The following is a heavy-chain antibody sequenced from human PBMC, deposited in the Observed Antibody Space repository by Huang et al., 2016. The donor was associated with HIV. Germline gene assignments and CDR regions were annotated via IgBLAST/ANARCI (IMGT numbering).Heavy chain of an antibody. V-gene: IGHV3-7*01. CDR1: GFTFDTYW. D-gene: IGHD6-13*01. Sequence: EVQLVESGGGLVQPGGSLRLSCAASGFTFDTYWMGWVRQAQGQGLEWVANIKSDGSEKYFVESLKGRFTISRDNARNLLYLQMNSLRVEDMAVYYCARERGLAGADYWGQGTLVTVSS. CDR3: ARERGLAGADY. J-gene: IGHJ4*02. CDR2: IKSDGSEK.